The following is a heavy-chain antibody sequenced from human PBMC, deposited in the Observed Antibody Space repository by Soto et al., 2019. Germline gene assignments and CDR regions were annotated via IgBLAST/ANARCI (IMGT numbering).Heavy chain of an antibody. CDR2: VYSIGRT. D-gene: IGHD1-7*01. Sequence: QVQLQESGPGLVKPSQTLSLTCTVSGVSITSGDYNWSWQRQAARKALECTGIVYSIGRTDSNPALTIRLPMSADTSKNKFFLKVMSVTAADAAVYYCATLGIAGTTSHYYYGMDVWGQGTPVAVSS. CDR3: ATLGIAGTTSHYYYGMDV. J-gene: IGHJ6*02. CDR1: GVSITSGDYN. V-gene: IGHV4-30-4*01.